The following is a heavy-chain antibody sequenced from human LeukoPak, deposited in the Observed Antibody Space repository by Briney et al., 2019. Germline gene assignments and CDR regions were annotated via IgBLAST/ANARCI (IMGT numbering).Heavy chain of an antibody. J-gene: IGHJ2*01. CDR2: INRSGST. CDR3: ASYAKDIVVLPAASIYWYFDL. Sequence: SETLSLTCAVYGGSFSGYYWSWIRQPPGKGLEWIGEINRSGSTNYNPSLKSRVTISVDTSKNQFSLKLSSVTAADTAVYYCASYAKDIVVLPAASIYWYFDLWGRGTLVTVSS. CDR1: GGSFSGYY. D-gene: IGHD2-2*01. V-gene: IGHV4-34*01.